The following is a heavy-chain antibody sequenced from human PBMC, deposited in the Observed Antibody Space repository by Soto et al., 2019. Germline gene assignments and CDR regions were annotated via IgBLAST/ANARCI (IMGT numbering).Heavy chain of an antibody. Sequence: QVQLVQSGAEVKKPGASVKVSCKASGYTFTSYGISWVRQAPGQGLGWMGWISAYNGNTNYAQKLQGRVTMTTGTSTRTAYMELRSLGSNVTAVYYCAKDTSQLAPFDYWGPGILDAVSS. D-gene: IGHD1-26*01. V-gene: IGHV1-18*01. CDR2: ISAYNGNT. CDR1: GYTFTSYG. CDR3: AKDTSQLAPFDY. J-gene: IGHJ4*01.